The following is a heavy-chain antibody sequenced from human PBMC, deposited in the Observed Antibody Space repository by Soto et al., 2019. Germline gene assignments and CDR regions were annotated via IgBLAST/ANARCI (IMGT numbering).Heavy chain of an antibody. Sequence: PSETLSLTCTVSGGSINSGDYYWSWIRQPPGKGLEWIGYIYYSGSTYHNPSLKSRINISVDTSKNQFYLKLSSVTAADTAVYYCATVPTYYYDRSGYANAFDMWGQGTMVTVSS. CDR2: IYYSGST. D-gene: IGHD3-22*01. J-gene: IGHJ3*02. CDR1: GGSINSGDYY. CDR3: ATVPTYYYDRSGYANAFDM. V-gene: IGHV4-30-4*01.